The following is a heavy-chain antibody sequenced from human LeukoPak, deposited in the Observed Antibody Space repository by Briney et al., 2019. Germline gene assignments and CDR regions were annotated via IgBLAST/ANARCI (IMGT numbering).Heavy chain of an antibody. V-gene: IGHV4-59*01. J-gene: IGHJ4*02. CDR3: ARSYDFWSGGSDY. D-gene: IGHD3-3*01. CDR2: IYYSGST. Sequence: SETLSPTCTVSGGSISSYYWSWIRQPPGKGLEWIGYIYYSGSTNYNPSLKSRVTISVDTSKNQFSLKLSSVTAADTAVYYCARSYDFWSGGSDYWGQGTLVTVSS. CDR1: GGSISSYY.